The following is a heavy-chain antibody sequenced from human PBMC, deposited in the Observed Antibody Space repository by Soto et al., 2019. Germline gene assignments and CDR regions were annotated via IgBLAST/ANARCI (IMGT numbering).Heavy chain of an antibody. J-gene: IGHJ4*02. CDR1: GGSISSSSYY. D-gene: IGHD1-26*01. CDR2: IYYSGST. Sequence: QLQLQESGPGLVKPSETLSLTCTVSGGSISSSSYYWGWIRQPPGKGLEWIGSIYYSGSTYYNPSLKSRVTISVDTSKNQFSLKLSSVTAADTAVYYWARHPGRSRSYYFDYWGQGTMVTVSS. V-gene: IGHV4-39*01. CDR3: ARHPGRSRSYYFDY.